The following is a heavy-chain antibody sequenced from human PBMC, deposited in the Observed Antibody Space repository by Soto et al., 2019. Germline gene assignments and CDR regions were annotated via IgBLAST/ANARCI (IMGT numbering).Heavy chain of an antibody. Sequence: PSETLSLTCTVSGGSISSYYWSWIRQPPGKGLEWIGYIYYSGSTNYNPSLKSRVTISVDTSKNQFSLKLSSVTAADTAVYYCARDLQLWEFDNWGQGTLVTVSS. J-gene: IGHJ4*02. CDR2: IYYSGST. CDR3: ARDLQLWEFDN. D-gene: IGHD5-18*01. CDR1: GGSISSYY. V-gene: IGHV4-59*01.